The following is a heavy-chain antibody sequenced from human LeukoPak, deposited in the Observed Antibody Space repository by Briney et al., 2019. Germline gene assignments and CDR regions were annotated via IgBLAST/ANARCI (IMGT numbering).Heavy chain of an antibody. Sequence: YPGGSLRLSCAASGFTVSSNYMSWVRQAPGKGLEWVSVIYSGGSTYYADSVKGRFTISRDNSKNTLYLQMNSLRAEDTAVYYCARGGGGNYDILTGYEGPNWFDPWGQGTLVTVSS. CDR3: ARGGGGNYDILTGYEGPNWFDP. J-gene: IGHJ5*02. D-gene: IGHD3-9*01. CDR2: IYSGGST. V-gene: IGHV3-66*01. CDR1: GFTVSSNY.